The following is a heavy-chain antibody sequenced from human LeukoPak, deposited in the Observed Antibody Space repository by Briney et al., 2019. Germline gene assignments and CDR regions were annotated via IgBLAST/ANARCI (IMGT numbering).Heavy chain of an antibody. Sequence: ASVKVSCKASGYSFAKHGIAWVRQAPGQGLEWMGLISGDNGNTNYAQKLQDRVTMTRDTSTSTGYLELRSLTSDDTAVYYCALWDYYDSSGPTSIADAFDIWGQGTMVTVSS. D-gene: IGHD3-22*01. CDR2: ISGDNGNT. J-gene: IGHJ3*02. CDR1: GYSFAKHG. V-gene: IGHV1-18*01. CDR3: ALWDYYDSSGPTSIADAFDI.